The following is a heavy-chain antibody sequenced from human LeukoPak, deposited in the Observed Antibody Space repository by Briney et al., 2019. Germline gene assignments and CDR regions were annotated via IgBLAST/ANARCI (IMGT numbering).Heavy chain of an antibody. J-gene: IGHJ6*02. D-gene: IGHD6-13*01. CDR1: GFTFGSYA. CDR2: MSGSGDST. Sequence: GGSLRLSCAASGFTFGSYAMSWVRQAPGKGLEWVSTMSGSGDSTYYADSVKGRFTISRDNSRNTLYLQMNSLRAEDTAVYYCAKTGAAPRDYYYGMDVWGQGTTVTVSS. CDR3: AKTGAAPRDYYYGMDV. V-gene: IGHV3-23*01.